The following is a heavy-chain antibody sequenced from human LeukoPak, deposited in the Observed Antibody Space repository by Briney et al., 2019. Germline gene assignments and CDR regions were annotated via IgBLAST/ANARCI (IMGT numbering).Heavy chain of an antibody. CDR3: AKGSLRGHYYYYYGMDV. J-gene: IGHJ6*02. D-gene: IGHD5-12*01. CDR1: GFTFDDYA. V-gene: IGHV3-43D*03. Sequence: GGSLRLSCAASGFTFDDYAMHWVRQAPGKGLEWVSLISWDGGSTYYADSVKGRFTISRDNSKNSLYLQINSLRAEDTALYYCAKGSLRGHYYYYYGMDVWGQGTTVTVSS. CDR2: ISWDGGST.